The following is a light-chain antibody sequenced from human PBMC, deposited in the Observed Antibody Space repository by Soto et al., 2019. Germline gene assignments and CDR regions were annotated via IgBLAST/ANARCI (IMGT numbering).Light chain of an antibody. J-gene: IGKJ5*01. V-gene: IGKV3-20*01. CDR1: QSLSSIY. Sequence: EIVFTQSPGTLSLSPGEGATLSCRASQSLSSIYLAWYQQKPGQAPRLLIYGASNRATDIPDRFSGRGSGTDFTLTISRLEPEDFAVYYCQQYGSSPPSSTFGQGTRLEIK. CDR3: QQYGSSPPSST. CDR2: GAS.